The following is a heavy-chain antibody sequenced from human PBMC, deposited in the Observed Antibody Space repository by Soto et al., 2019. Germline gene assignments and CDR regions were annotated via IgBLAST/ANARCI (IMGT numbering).Heavy chain of an antibody. CDR2: IYPGDSDT. D-gene: IGHD6-13*01. V-gene: IGHV5-51*01. CDR3: ALIAAAVTGWFDP. CDR1: GYSFTSYW. Sequence: GESLKISCKGSGYSFTSYWIGWVRQMPGKGLEWMGIIYPGDSDTRYSPSFQSQVTISADKSISTAYLQWSSLKASDTAMYYCALIAAAVTGWFDPWGQGTLVTVSS. J-gene: IGHJ5*02.